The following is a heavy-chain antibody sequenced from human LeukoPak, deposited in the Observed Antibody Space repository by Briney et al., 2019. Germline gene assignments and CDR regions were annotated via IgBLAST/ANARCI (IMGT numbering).Heavy chain of an antibody. J-gene: IGHJ4*02. CDR2: IREDGSVK. V-gene: IGHV3-7*01. CDR1: GFTFSSSW. D-gene: IGHD3-10*01. CDR3: ARGPTYGQAFDY. Sequence: GGSLRLYCAASGFTFSSSWMTWVRQAPGKGLEWVASIREDGSVKTSVDSVKGRFTISRDNAKNSVYLQMDSLRAEDTAVYYCARGPTYGQAFDYWGQGTLVSVSS.